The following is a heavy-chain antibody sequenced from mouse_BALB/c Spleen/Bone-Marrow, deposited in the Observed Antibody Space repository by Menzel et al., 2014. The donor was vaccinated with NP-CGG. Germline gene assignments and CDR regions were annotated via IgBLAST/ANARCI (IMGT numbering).Heavy chain of an antibody. CDR1: GFTFSSFG. V-gene: IGHV5-17*02. CDR2: ISSGSSTI. Sequence: EVKLEESGGGLVQPGGSRKLPCAASGFTFSSFGMHWVRQAPEKGLEWVAYISSGSSTICYADTVKGRFTISRDNPKNTLFLQMTSLRSEDTAMYYCARSPYDYAAMDYWGQGTSVTVSS. CDR3: ARSPYDYAAMDY. J-gene: IGHJ4*01. D-gene: IGHD2-4*01.